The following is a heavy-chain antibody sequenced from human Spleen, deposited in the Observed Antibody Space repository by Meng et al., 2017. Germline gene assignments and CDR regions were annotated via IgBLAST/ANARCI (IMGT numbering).Heavy chain of an antibody. D-gene: IGHD3-10*01. CDR2: ISSSSRYI. CDR3: AGSAMVRGFDY. J-gene: IGHJ4*02. Sequence: GESLKISCAASGFTFKSYSMNWVRQAPGKGLEWGSSISSSSRYIYYEDSVKGRFTISRDNAKYSLYLQMNGLRADDTAVYYCAGSAMVRGFDYWGQGTRVTVSS. CDR1: GFTFKSYS. V-gene: IGHV3-21*01.